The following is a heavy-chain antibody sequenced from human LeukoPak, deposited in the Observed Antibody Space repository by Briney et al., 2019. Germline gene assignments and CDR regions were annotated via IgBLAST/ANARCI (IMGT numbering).Heavy chain of an antibody. Sequence: PGGSLRLSCAASGFTFSSYAMHWVRQAPGKGLEWVAVISYDGSNKYYADSVKGRFTISRDNSKNTLYLQMNSLRAEDTAVYYCAKGGGGNSPENLYYYYYGMDVWGQGTTVTVSS. CDR3: AKGGGGNSPENLYYYYYGMDV. J-gene: IGHJ6*02. V-gene: IGHV3-30*04. CDR1: GFTFSSYA. CDR2: ISYDGSNK. D-gene: IGHD4-23*01.